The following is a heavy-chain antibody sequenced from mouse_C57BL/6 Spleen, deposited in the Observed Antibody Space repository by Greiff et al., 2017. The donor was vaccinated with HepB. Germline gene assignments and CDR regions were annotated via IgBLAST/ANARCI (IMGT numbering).Heavy chain of an antibody. Sequence: EVQLQESGAELVKPGASVKFSCTASGFNIKDYYMHWVKQRTEQGLEWIGRIDPEDGETKYAPKFQGKATITADTPSNTAYLQLSSLTSEDTAVYYCAPHYCGSSYAMDYWGQGTSVTVSS. J-gene: IGHJ4*01. D-gene: IGHD1-1*01. CDR1: GFNIKDYY. CDR2: IDPEDGET. CDR3: APHYCGSSYAMDY. V-gene: IGHV14-2*01.